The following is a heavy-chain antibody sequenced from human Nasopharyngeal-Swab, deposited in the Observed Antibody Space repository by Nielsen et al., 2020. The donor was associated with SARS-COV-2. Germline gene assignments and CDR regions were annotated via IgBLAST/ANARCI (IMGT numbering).Heavy chain of an antibody. CDR2: ISSSSSYI. Sequence: GESLKISCAASGSTFSSYSMNWVRQAPGKGLEWVSSISSSSSYIYYADSVKGRFTISRDNAKNSLYLQMNSLRAEDTAVYYCARDGDYYDPTVDYWGQGTLVTVSS. V-gene: IGHV3-21*01. J-gene: IGHJ4*02. CDR3: ARDGDYYDPTVDY. D-gene: IGHD3-22*01. CDR1: GSTFSSYS.